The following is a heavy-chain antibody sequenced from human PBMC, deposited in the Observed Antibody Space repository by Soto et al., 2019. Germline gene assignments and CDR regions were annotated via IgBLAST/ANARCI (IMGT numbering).Heavy chain of an antibody. J-gene: IGHJ5*02. D-gene: IGHD2-15*01. CDR2: INSDGSST. Sequence: EVQLVESGGGLVQPGGSLRLSCAASGFTFSSYWMHWVRQAPGKGLVWVSRINSDGSSTSYADSVKGRFTISRDNAKNTLYRQMNSLRAEGTAVDYCAKAAYGGSRRGFDPWGQGTLVTVSS. CDR1: GFTFSSYW. V-gene: IGHV3-74*01. CDR3: AKAAYGGSRRGFDP.